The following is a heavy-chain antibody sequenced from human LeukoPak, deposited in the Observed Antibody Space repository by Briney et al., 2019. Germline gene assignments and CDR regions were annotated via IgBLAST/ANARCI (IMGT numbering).Heavy chain of an antibody. Sequence: SETLSLTCAVYGGSFSGYYWSWIRQPPGKGLEWIGEINHSGSTNYNPSLKSRVTISVDTSKNQFSLKLSSVTAADTAVYYCARFPTRGVPAAIPRDAFDIWGQGTMVTVSS. CDR2: INHSGST. V-gene: IGHV4-34*01. J-gene: IGHJ3*02. D-gene: IGHD2-2*01. CDR1: GGSFSGYY. CDR3: ARFPTRGVPAAIPRDAFDI.